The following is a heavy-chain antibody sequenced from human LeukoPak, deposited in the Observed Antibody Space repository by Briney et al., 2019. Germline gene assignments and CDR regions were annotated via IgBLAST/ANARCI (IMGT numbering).Heavy chain of an antibody. Sequence: GESLKISCKGSGYRFTDHWIAWVRQMPGKGLECMGIINPVDSETRYSPSFQGQVTISVDKSITTASLQWSSLRASDTAMYYCARQGPSTTSWQTMDYWGQGTLVSVSS. J-gene: IGHJ4*02. CDR1: GYRFTDHW. V-gene: IGHV5-51*01. CDR2: INPVDSET. D-gene: IGHD2-2*01. CDR3: ARQGPSTTSWQTMDY.